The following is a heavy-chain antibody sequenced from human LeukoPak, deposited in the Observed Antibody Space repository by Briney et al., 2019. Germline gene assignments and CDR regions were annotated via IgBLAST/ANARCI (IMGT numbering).Heavy chain of an antibody. Sequence: ASVKVSCKVSGYTLTELSMHWVRQAPGKGLEWMGGFDPEDGETIYAQNFQGRVTMTEDTSTDTAYMELSSLRSDDTAVYYCARAHCGGDCYLDYWGQGTLVTVSS. CDR2: FDPEDGET. J-gene: IGHJ4*02. CDR3: ARAHCGGDCYLDY. D-gene: IGHD2-21*02. V-gene: IGHV1-24*01. CDR1: GYTLTELS.